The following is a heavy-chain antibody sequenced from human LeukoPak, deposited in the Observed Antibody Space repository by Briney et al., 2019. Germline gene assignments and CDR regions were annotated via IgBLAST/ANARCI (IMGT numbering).Heavy chain of an antibody. D-gene: IGHD6-13*01. V-gene: IGHV3-7*01. Sequence: GGSLRLSXAASGFTFSTYWMSWVRQAPGKGLEWVANIKQDGSEKYYLDSVKGRFTISRDNAKNSLYLQMNSLRAEDTAVYFCTREAAAGIDYWGQGTLVTASS. CDR2: IKQDGSEK. J-gene: IGHJ4*02. CDR1: GFTFSTYW. CDR3: TREAAAGIDY.